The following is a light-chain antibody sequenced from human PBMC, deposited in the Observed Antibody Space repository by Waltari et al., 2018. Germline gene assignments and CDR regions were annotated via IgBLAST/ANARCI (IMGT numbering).Light chain of an antibody. J-gene: IGLJ2*01. CDR2: EVS. CDR3: CSYAGSSTLVV. Sequence: QSALPQPAPVSGSPGPSIPIPCTGPTSEVGVYNLVSWYQQHPGKAPKLMIYEVSKRPSGVSNRFSGSKSGNTASLTISGLQAEDEADYYCCSYAGSSTLVVFGGGTKLTVL. V-gene: IGLV2-23*02. CDR1: TSEVGVYNL.